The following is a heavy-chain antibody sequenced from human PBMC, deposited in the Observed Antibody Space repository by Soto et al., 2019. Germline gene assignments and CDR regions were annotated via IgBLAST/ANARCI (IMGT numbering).Heavy chain of an antibody. CDR2: INSGASTT. V-gene: IGHV3-74*01. CDR1: GFTFSSSW. D-gene: IGHD6-19*01. Sequence: GGSLRLSCAASGFTFSSSWMHWVRQAPGKGLVWVSRINSGASTTNYAESVKGRFTISRDNAKNTLYLQMDSLTAEDTAVYYCARGPSGWFGYDYWGQGTLVTVSS. J-gene: IGHJ4*02. CDR3: ARGPSGWFGYDY.